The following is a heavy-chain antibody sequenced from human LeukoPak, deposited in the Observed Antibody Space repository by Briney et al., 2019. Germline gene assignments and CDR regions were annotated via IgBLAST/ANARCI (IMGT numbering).Heavy chain of an antibody. Sequence: GGSLRLSCAASGFTFSSYAMSWVRQAPGKGLEWVSAISGSGGSTYYADPVKGRFTISRDNSKNTLYLQMNSLRAEDTAVYYCAHPTAVARYFDYWGQGTLVTVSS. CDR1: GFTFSSYA. D-gene: IGHD6-19*01. V-gene: IGHV3-23*01. CDR3: AHPTAVARYFDY. J-gene: IGHJ4*02. CDR2: ISGSGGST.